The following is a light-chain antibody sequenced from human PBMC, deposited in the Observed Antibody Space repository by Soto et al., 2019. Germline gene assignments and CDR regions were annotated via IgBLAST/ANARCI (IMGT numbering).Light chain of an antibody. CDR1: QSVVRN. CDR2: GAS. Sequence: EIVMTQSPATLSVSPGERVTLSCRASQSVVRNLAWYHQKPGQAPRLLIFGASSRATGTPDRISGSGSGTDYTLTINRLEPEDFGVYYCQQYGDSVFTFGPGTTVEIK. CDR3: QQYGDSVFT. J-gene: IGKJ3*01. V-gene: IGKV3-20*01.